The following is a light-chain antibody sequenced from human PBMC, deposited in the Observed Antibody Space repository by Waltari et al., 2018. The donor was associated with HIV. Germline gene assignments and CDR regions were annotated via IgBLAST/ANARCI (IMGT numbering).Light chain of an antibody. CDR2: EGS. Sequence: QSALTQPAYVSGSPGQSITISCTGPTSDAASFDYVYWYQQHPGQVPTLIIYEGSFLSSGVSNRFSASKSGNTTSLTISGLQAEDEAVYYCGSYTATNSMMFGGGTKLTVL. CDR1: TSDAASFDY. V-gene: IGLV2-14*01. J-gene: IGLJ3*02. CDR3: GSYTATNSMM.